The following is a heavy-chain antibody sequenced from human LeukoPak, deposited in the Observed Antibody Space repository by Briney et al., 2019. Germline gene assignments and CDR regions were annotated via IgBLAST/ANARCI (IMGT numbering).Heavy chain of an antibody. V-gene: IGHV1-69*04. CDR2: IIPILGIA. D-gene: IGHD3-9*01. CDR1: GGTFSSYA. CDR3: ARVSRGYDILTGYWGGVDY. Sequence: SVKASCKASGGTFSSYAISWVRQAPGQGLEWMGRIIPILGIANYAQKFQGRVTITADKSTSTAYMELSSLRSEDTAVYYCARVSRGYDILTGYWGGVDYWGQGTLVTVSS. J-gene: IGHJ4*02.